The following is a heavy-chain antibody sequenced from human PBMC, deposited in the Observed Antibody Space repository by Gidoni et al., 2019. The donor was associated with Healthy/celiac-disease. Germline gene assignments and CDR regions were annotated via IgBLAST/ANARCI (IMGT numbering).Heavy chain of an antibody. D-gene: IGHD1-26*01. Sequence: EVQLVESGGGLVKPGGSLRLSCAASGFTFSNAWMSWVRQAPGKGLEWVGRIKSKTDGGTTDYAAPVKGRFTISRDDSKNTLYLQMNSLKTEDTAVYYCTTDPTETIVGARWFDPWGQGTLVTVSS. CDR1: GFTFSNAW. CDR3: TTDPTETIVGARWFDP. J-gene: IGHJ5*02. V-gene: IGHV3-15*01. CDR2: IKSKTDGGTT.